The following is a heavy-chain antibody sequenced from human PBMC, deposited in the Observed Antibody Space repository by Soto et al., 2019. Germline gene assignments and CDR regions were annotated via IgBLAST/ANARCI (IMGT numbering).Heavy chain of an antibody. D-gene: IGHD3-10*01. Sequence: PSQTLSLTCVISGDSVSSNSAAWNWIRQSPSRGLEWLGRTYYRSKWYNDYAVSVKSRITINPDTSKNQFSLQLNSVTPEDTAVYYCARSPLLWFGELLYGTSYYYYYGMDVWGQGTTVTSP. CDR2: TYYRSKWYN. CDR3: ARSPLLWFGELLYGTSYYYYYGMDV. CDR1: GDSVSSNSAA. V-gene: IGHV6-1*01. J-gene: IGHJ6*02.